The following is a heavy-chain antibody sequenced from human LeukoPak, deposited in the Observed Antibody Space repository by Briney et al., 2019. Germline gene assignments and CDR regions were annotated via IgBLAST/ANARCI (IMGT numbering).Heavy chain of an antibody. Sequence: PSETLSLTCTVSGGSISSYYWSWIRRPAGKGLERIGYIYHSGSTYYNPSLKSRVTISVDRSKNQFSLKLSSVTAADTAVYYCASSRYCSGGSCFRGEYNWFDPWGQGTLVTVSS. CDR1: GGSISSYY. D-gene: IGHD2-15*01. V-gene: IGHV4-59*12. CDR3: ASSRYCSGGSCFRGEYNWFDP. CDR2: IYHSGST. J-gene: IGHJ5*02.